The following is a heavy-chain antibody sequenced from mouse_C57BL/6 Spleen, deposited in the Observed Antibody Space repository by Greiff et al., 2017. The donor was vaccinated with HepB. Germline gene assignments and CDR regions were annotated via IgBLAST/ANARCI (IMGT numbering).Heavy chain of an antibody. Sequence: QVQLQQSGAELVKPGASVKISCKASGYAFSSYWMNWVKQRPGKGLEWIGQIYPGDGDTNYNGKFKGKATLTADKSSSTAYMQLSSLTSEDSAVYFGARRTAYDGYYGWYFDVWGTGTTVTVSS. CDR3: ARRTAYDGYYGWYFDV. CDR2: IYPGDGDT. V-gene: IGHV1-80*01. D-gene: IGHD2-3*01. CDR1: GYAFSSYW. J-gene: IGHJ1*03.